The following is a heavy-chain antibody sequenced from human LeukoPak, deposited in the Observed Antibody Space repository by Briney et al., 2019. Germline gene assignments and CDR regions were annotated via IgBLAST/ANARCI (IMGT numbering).Heavy chain of an antibody. D-gene: IGHD2-2*01. Sequence: VGSLRLSCAASGFSFHSFGMSWVRQAPGEGLEWVSSISVRGIDTYYADSVKGRFTISRDNAKNSLYLQMNSLRAEDTAVYYCARDMRLRAFDIWGQGTMVTVSS. CDR2: ISVRGIDT. V-gene: IGHV3-21*01. CDR3: ARDMRLRAFDI. J-gene: IGHJ3*02. CDR1: GFSFHSFG.